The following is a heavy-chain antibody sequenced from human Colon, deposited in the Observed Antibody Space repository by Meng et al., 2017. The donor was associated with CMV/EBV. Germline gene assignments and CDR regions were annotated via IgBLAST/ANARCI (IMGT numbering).Heavy chain of an antibody. CDR3: ARAILEVRDGYNDPADY. V-gene: IGHV3-21*03. D-gene: IGHD5-24*01. CDR2: ISSSSSYI. J-gene: IGHJ4*02. CDR1: GFTFSSYS. Sequence: GESLKISCAASGFTFSSYSMNLVRQAPGEGLEWVSSISSSSSYIYYADSVKGRFTISRDNAKNSLYLQMNSLRAEDTAVYYCARAILEVRDGYNDPADYWGQGTLVTVSS.